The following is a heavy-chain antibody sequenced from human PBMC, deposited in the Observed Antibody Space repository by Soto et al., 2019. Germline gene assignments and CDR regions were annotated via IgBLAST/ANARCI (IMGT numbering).Heavy chain of an antibody. D-gene: IGHD2-2*01. Sequence: GGSLRLSCAASGFTFSSYVMNWVRQAPGTGLEWVSSINTNGGSRYYADSVRGRFTISRDNAKNSLYLQMDSLRDDDTAGYYSAPSSSSGDVWGQGTTVTVSS. V-gene: IGHV3-21*01. CDR2: INTNGGSR. CDR3: APSSSSGDV. CDR1: GFTFSSYV. J-gene: IGHJ6*02.